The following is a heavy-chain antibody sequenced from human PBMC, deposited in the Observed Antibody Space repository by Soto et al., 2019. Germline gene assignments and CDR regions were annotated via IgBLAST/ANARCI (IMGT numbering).Heavy chain of an antibody. J-gene: IGHJ4*02. V-gene: IGHV3-23*01. D-gene: IGHD2-15*01. Sequence: DVQLLESGGGLVQPEGSLRLSCAASGFTFSSYAMGWVRQGPGKGPEWVAVVSIGGSTHYAVSVRGRFTISRDHSKNTLSLQMNSLTAEDPAVYFCAKRRGARAHFGYWGQGALLTVSS. CDR3: AKRRGARAHFGY. CDR2: VSIGGST. CDR1: GFTFSSYA.